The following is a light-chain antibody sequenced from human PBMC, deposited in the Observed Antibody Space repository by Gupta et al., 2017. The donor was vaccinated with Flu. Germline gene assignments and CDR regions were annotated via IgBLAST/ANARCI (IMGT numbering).Light chain of an antibody. CDR3: ETWDSNTPWV. Sequence: VRLTCTLSSGHSSYIIAWHPQQPRKAPRYLMKLEGSGTYNKGSGVPDRFSGSRSGADRYLTISDLQSEDEADYYCETWDSNTPWVFGGGTKL. CDR1: SGHSSYI. CDR2: LEGSGTY. J-gene: IGLJ3*02. V-gene: IGLV4-60*03.